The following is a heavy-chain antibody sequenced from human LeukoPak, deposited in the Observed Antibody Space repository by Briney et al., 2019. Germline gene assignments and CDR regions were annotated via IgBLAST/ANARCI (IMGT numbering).Heavy chain of an antibody. D-gene: IGHD6-13*01. Sequence: GASVKVSCKASGCTFTSYAISRVRQAPGQGLEWMGGIIPIFGTANYAQKFQGRVTMTADESTSTPYMELSSLRSEDTAVDYGASIPFPPGIAAAGSGDLYWGQGTLVTVSS. CDR3: ASIPFPPGIAAAGSGDLY. CDR2: IIPIFGTA. J-gene: IGHJ4*02. V-gene: IGHV1-69*13. CDR1: GCTFTSYA.